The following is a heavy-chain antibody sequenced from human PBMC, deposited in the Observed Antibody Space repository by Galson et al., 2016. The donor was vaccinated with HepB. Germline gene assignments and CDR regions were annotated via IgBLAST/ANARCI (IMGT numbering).Heavy chain of an antibody. CDR2: IAQSGST. Sequence: SETLSLTCSVSGGSISSSSYYWGWIRQPPGKGLEWIGTIAQSGSTYYNPPLKSRVTTSLDTSKNHLSLRLSSVTAADTAVYYCARPRINTQGFYFDHWGQGTLVTVSS. V-gene: IGHV4-39*07. D-gene: IGHD3-10*01. J-gene: IGHJ4*02. CDR1: GGSISSSSYY. CDR3: ARPRINTQGFYFDH.